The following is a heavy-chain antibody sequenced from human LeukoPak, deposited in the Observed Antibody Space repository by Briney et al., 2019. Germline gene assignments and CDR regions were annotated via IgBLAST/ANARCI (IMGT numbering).Heavy chain of an antibody. CDR2: ISSSSSYI. CDR1: GFTFSSYS. D-gene: IGHD3-22*01. V-gene: IGHV3-21*01. CDR3: ARDYGGFTYYYDSSGYHWAFDI. Sequence: GGSLRLSCAASGFTFSSYSMNWVRQAPGKGLEWVSSISSSSSYIYYADPVKGRFTISRDNAKNSLYLQMNSLRAEDTAVYYCARDYGGFTYYYDSSGYHWAFDIWGQGTMVTVSS. J-gene: IGHJ3*02.